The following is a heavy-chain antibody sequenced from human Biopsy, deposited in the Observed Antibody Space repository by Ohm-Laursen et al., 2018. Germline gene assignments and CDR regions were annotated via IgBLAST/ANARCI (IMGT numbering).Heavy chain of an antibody. D-gene: IGHD1-1*01. V-gene: IGHV1-2*02. CDR1: GYTLTGYA. J-gene: IGHJ4*02. CDR2: INPNTGAT. Sequence: AASVKVSCKASGYTLTGYAMHWVRQAPGEGLEWIGLINPNTGATAYAQKFQGRITMTEDTSTDTAYMELSSLRSEDTAVYYCAADINVWNVNYWGQGTQVTVSS. CDR3: AADINVWNVNY.